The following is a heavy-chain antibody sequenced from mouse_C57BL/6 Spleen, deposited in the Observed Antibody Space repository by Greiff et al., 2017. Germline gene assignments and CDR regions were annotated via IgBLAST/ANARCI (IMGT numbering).Heavy chain of an antibody. J-gene: IGHJ3*01. Sequence: QVQLQQSGAELVKPGASVKLSCKASGYTFTSYWMQWVKQRPGQGLEWIGAIDPYDSYTNYTQKFKGKATLTVDTSSSTAYMQLSSLTSEDSAVYYCARRSSGYWFAYWGQGTLVTVSA. CDR1: GYTFTSYW. D-gene: IGHD3-2*02. V-gene: IGHV1-50*01. CDR3: ARRSSGYWFAY. CDR2: IDPYDSYT.